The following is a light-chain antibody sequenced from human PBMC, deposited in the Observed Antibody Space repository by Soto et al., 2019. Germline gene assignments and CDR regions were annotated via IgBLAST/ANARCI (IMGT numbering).Light chain of an antibody. J-gene: IGLJ2*01. V-gene: IGLV2-14*01. Sequence: QSVLTQPASVSGSPGQSITISCTGTSSDVGSYNYVSWYQQHPGKAPKLMTYDVSNRPSGVSDRFSGSKSGNTASLTISGLQAEDEADYYCSSYISSSTSVVFGGGTKVTVL. CDR2: DVS. CDR3: SSYISSSTSVV. CDR1: SSDVGSYNY.